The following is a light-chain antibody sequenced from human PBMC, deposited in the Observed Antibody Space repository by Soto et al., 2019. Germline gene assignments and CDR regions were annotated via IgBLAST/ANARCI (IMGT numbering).Light chain of an antibody. Sequence: DIQMTPSPSSLSASVGDRVTITCRASQGIGSALGWYQQKPRKAPKRLIYAASSLQSGVPSRFSGSGSGTEFTLTISSLQPEDFATYYCLQHNSYPPTFGGGTKVEIK. CDR3: LQHNSYPPT. CDR2: AAS. V-gene: IGKV1-17*01. J-gene: IGKJ4*01. CDR1: QGIGSA.